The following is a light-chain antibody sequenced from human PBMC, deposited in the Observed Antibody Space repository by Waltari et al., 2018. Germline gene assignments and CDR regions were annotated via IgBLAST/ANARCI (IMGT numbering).Light chain of an antibody. J-gene: IGKJ1*01. V-gene: IGKV4-1*01. Sequence: DIVMTQSPDSLAVSLGERATINCKSSQSFLYSSNNKNYLAWYQQKPGQPPKLLIYWASTRESGVPDRFSGSGSGTDFTLTISSLQAEDVAVYYCQQYYSTLTFGQGTKVEIK. CDR1: QSFLYSSNNKNY. CDR3: QQYYSTLT. CDR2: WAS.